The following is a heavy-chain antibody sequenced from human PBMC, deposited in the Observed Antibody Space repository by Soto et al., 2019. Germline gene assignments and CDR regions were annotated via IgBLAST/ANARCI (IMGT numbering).Heavy chain of an antibody. CDR1: GFSFSSYA. CDR3: AKGSIEYSASVDN. CDR2: ISARGGSS. J-gene: IGHJ4*02. D-gene: IGHD4-4*01. V-gene: IGHV3-23*01. Sequence: DVQLLESGGGLVQPGGSLRLSCAASGFSFSSYAMVWVRQAPGKGLEWVSGISARGGSSYFADSVNGRFTISRDKSKNVLSLEMNSLRAEDTAIYFCAKGSIEYSASVDNWGQGTLVLVSS.